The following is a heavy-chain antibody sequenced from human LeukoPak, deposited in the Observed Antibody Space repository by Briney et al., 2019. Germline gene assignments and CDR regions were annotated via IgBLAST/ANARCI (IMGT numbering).Heavy chain of an antibody. D-gene: IGHD5-12*01. CDR1: GFTFDDYK. J-gene: IGHJ4*02. V-gene: IGHV3-43*01. CDR2: ISRDGGRT. CDR3: AKDVRGYT. Sequence: GGSLRLSCAASGFTFDDYKMHWVRHGPGKGLEWVCLISRDGGRTDYVDSVKGRFTISRDNTKNSLYLQMNSLRSEDTGIYYCAKDVRGYTWGQGTLVTVSS.